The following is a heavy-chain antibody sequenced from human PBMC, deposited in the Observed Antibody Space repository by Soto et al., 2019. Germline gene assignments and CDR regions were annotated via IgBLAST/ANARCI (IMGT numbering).Heavy chain of an antibody. CDR1: GYSFTNYW. V-gene: IGHV5-10-1*01. D-gene: IGHD2-15*01. CDR3: ARLPPPTYCSGSTCSGY. J-gene: IGHJ4*02. Sequence: RGESLKISCKGSGYSFTNYWIHWVRQMAGKGLEWMGRIDPDDSYTNYSPSFQGHVTISVDKSISTAYLQWSSLQASDTAIYYCARLPPPTYCSGSTCSGYWGERXLVTVS. CDR2: IDPDDSYT.